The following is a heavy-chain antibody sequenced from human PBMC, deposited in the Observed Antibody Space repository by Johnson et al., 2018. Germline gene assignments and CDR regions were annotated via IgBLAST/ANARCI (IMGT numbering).Heavy chain of an antibody. Sequence: EVQLVETGGGLIQPGGSLRLSCAASGFTVSSNYMSWVRQAPGKGLEWVSAISGSGGSTYYADSVKGRFTISRDNAKNSLYLQMNSLRAEDTALYYCAKGEKATLPAEYFQHWGQGTLVTVSS. D-gene: IGHD5/OR15-5a*01. V-gene: IGHV3-53*05. CDR2: SGSGGST. CDR3: AKGEKATLPAEYFQH. CDR1: GFTVSSNY. J-gene: IGHJ1*01.